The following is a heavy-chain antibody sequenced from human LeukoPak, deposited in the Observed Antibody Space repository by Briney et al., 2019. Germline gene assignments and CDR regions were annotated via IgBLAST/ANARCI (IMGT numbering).Heavy chain of an antibody. CDR1: GFTFGDYA. CDR3: TRDRGAYNLYDY. CDR2: IRSKAYGETA. D-gene: IGHD1-1*01. Sequence: PGGSLRLSCTASGFTFGDYAMSWIRQAPGKGLKWVGFIRSKAYGETADYAASVKGRFTISRDDSKVIAYLQMNSLKTEDTAVYHCTRDRGAYNLYDYWGQGTLVTVSS. V-gene: IGHV3-49*03. J-gene: IGHJ4*02.